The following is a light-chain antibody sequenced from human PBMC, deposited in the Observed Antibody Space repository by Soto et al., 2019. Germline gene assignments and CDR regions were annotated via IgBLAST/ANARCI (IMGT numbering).Light chain of an antibody. Sequence: EIVLTQSPGTLSLSPGERATLSCRASQSVSSSYLAWYQQKPGQAPRLLIYGASSRATGIPDRFSGSGSGTDFTITISRLEPEDFAVYYCQQYGSSRLTFGQGTKVEIK. V-gene: IGKV3-20*01. CDR1: QSVSSSY. CDR2: GAS. CDR3: QQYGSSRLT. J-gene: IGKJ1*01.